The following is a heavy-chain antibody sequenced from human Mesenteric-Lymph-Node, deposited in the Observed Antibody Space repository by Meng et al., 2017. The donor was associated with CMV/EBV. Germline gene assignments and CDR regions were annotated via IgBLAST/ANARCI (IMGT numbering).Heavy chain of an antibody. V-gene: IGHV4-34*01. D-gene: IGHD3-9*01. Sequence: VQVPQWGAGLLKHSGTLSVTCAVYGGSFSGYYWNWIRQSPEKGLEWIGEINHSGSTTYNPSFTSRVIISVDTSTNQISLNMSSVTAADTAVYYCARGSSYDILTGYFDYWGQGALVTVSS. CDR3: ARGSSYDILTGYFDY. CDR1: GGSFSGYY. CDR2: INHSGST. J-gene: IGHJ4*02.